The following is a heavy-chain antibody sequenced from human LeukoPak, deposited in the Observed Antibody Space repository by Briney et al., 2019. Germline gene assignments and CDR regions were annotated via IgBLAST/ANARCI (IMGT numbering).Heavy chain of an antibody. J-gene: IGHJ5*02. D-gene: IGHD6-19*01. V-gene: IGHV4-34*01. Sequence: SETLSLTCAVYGGSFSGYYWSWIRQPPGKGLEWIGEINHSGSTNYNPSLKSRVTISVDTSKHQFSLKLGSVTAADTAVYYCARDLSSGWYTGWFDPWGQGTLVTVSS. CDR3: ARDLSSGWYTGWFDP. CDR1: GGSFSGYY. CDR2: INHSGST.